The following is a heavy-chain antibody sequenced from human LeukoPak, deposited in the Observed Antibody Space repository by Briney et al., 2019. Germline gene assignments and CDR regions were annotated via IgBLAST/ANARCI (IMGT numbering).Heavy chain of an antibody. V-gene: IGHV3-23*01. CDR3: AKVRPHYYDSSGYQLLDY. J-gene: IGHJ4*02. Sequence: GGSLRLSCAASGFTFSSYAMSWVRQAPGKGLEWVSAISGSGGSTYYADSVKGRFTISRDNSKNTLYLQMNSLRAEDTAVYYCAKVRPHYYDSSGYQLLDYWGQGTLVTVSS. CDR2: ISGSGGST. D-gene: IGHD3-22*01. CDR1: GFTFSSYA.